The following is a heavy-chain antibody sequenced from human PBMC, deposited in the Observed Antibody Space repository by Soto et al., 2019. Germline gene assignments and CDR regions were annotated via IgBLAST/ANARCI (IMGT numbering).Heavy chain of an antibody. CDR1: GGSFSGNS. Sequence: LSLTCAVYGGSFSGNSWSWIRQSPGKGLEWIGEINHSGTTNYNPSLKSRVTISVDTSKNQFSLKLSSVTAADTAVYYCARVPAVAGLDYWGQGTPVTVSS. V-gene: IGHV4-34*09. CDR2: INHSGTT. D-gene: IGHD6-19*01. CDR3: ARVPAVAGLDY. J-gene: IGHJ4*02.